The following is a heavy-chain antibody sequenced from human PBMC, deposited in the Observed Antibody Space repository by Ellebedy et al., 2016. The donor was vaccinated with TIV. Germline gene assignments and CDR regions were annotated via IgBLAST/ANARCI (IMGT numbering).Heavy chain of an antibody. Sequence: GESLKISXTASGFTLSSYAMTWVRQDPGEGLEWVSSLTSSGDNTYYAESVKGRFTISRDNAKNTLYLHMNSLRAEDTAVYFCARDREGWETDAFDIWGQGTMVTVSS. D-gene: IGHD1-26*01. J-gene: IGHJ3*02. V-gene: IGHV3-23*01. CDR2: LTSSGDNT. CDR1: GFTLSSYA. CDR3: ARDREGWETDAFDI.